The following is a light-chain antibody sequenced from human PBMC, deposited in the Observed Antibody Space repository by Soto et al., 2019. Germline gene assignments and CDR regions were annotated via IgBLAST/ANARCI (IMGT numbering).Light chain of an antibody. V-gene: IGLV2-14*03. J-gene: IGLJ1*01. CDR1: SSDVGRFNY. CDR2: DVV. CDR3: TSYATVSTLYV. Sequence: SVLTQPSSVSASPGQSITISCTGTSSDVGRFNYVSWYQQYPGKAPELIIYDVVKRPSGISNRFSGSKSGNTASLTISGLQAEDEADYYCTSYATVSTLYVFGTGTKVTVL.